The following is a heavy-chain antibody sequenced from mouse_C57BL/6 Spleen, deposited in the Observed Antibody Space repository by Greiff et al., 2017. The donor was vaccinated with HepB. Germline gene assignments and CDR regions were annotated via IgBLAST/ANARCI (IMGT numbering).Heavy chain of an antibody. Sequence: EVKLVESGGGLVKPGGSLKLSCAASGFTFSSYAMSWVRQTPEKRLEWVATISDGGSYTYYPDNVKGRFTISRDNAKNNLYLQRSHLKSEDTARYYCARADSNYVTAFAYWGQGTLVTVSA. CDR2: ISDGGSYT. CDR3: ARADSNYVTAFAY. V-gene: IGHV5-4*03. J-gene: IGHJ3*01. CDR1: GFTFSSYA. D-gene: IGHD2-5*01.